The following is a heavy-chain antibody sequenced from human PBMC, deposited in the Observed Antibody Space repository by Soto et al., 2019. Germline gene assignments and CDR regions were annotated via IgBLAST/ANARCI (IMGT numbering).Heavy chain of an antibody. CDR3: ARDPYDCSGSDCPA. Sequence: SETLSLTCTVSGHSMSNTDYCWGWIRQTPWSDLQWIGSLFYTGHTYYNPSLLSRVTISADTSKNQFFLRLTSVTAADTGIYYCARDPYDCSGSDCPAWGQGTLVTVSS. CDR2: LFYTGHT. CDR1: GHSMSNTDYC. D-gene: IGHD2-21*02. V-gene: IGHV4-39*02. J-gene: IGHJ5*02.